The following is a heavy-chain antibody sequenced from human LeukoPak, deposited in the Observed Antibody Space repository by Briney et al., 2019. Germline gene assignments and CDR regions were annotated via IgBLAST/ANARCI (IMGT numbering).Heavy chain of an antibody. Sequence: GASVKVSCKASGGTFSSYAITWVRQAPGQGLEWMGGIIPMFGTAKYAQRFQGRVSITADESTSTAYMELSSLRSEDTAVYYCARSSSGYSGYDPVYYWGQGTLVTVSS. J-gene: IGHJ4*02. CDR2: IIPMFGTA. D-gene: IGHD5-12*01. V-gene: IGHV1-69*13. CDR1: GGTFSSYA. CDR3: ARSSSGYSGYDPVYY.